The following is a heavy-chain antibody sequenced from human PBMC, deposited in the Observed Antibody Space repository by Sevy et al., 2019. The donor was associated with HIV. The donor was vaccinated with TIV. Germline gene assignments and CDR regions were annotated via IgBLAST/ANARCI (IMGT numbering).Heavy chain of an antibody. CDR2: ISAYTGDT. Sequence: ASVKVSCKTSGYSFNMYGISWVRQAPGQGLEWMGWISAYTGDTDYRQMFRGRVTMTTDASTNTAYMELRRLKSEDTAVYYSAGHRPQGVVIIPGSGYHYGADFWGQGTMVTVSS. CDR1: GYSFNMYG. V-gene: IGHV1-18*01. J-gene: IGHJ6*02. D-gene: IGHD3-3*01. CDR3: AGHRPQGVVIIPGSGYHYGADF.